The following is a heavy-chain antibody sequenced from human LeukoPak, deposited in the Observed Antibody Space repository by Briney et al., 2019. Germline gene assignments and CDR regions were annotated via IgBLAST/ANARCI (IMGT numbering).Heavy chain of an antibody. D-gene: IGHD3-3*01. CDR3: ARDREWILGYRNYYMDV. CDR2: ISAYNGNT. V-gene: IGHV1-18*01. CDR1: GYTFTSYG. Sequence: GASVKVSCKASGYTFTSYGISWVRQAPGQGPEWMGWISAYNGNTNYAQKLQGRVTMTTDTSTSTAYMELRSLRSDDTAVYYCARDREWILGYRNYYMDVWGKGTTVTVSS. J-gene: IGHJ6*03.